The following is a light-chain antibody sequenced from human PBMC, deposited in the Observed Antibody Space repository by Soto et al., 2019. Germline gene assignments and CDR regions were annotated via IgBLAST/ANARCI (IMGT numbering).Light chain of an antibody. CDR2: GAS. V-gene: IGKV3-20*01. J-gene: IGKJ4*01. CDR3: QQYGSSPRT. CDR1: QSISSSY. Sequence: EIVLTQSPGTLSLSPGEGGTLSCRASQSISSSYLAWYQQKPRQTALLLIYGASSRATSIPDRFSGSGSRTDFTLTISSLESEDFAMYYCQQYGSSPRTFGGGTKVEIK.